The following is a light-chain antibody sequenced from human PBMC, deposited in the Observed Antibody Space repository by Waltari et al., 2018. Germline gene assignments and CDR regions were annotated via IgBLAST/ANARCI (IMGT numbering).Light chain of an antibody. V-gene: IGKV4-1*01. J-gene: IGKJ4*01. CDR2: WAS. CDR3: QQYYSTLS. Sequence: DILITQSPASLAVSLRERATINCKSSRSVLDSSNNKNFLAWYQQKPGQPPKLLISWASTRESGVPDRFSGSGSGTDFTLTISSLQPEDVAVYSCQQYYSTLSFGGGTKVEIK. CDR1: RSVLDSSNNKNF.